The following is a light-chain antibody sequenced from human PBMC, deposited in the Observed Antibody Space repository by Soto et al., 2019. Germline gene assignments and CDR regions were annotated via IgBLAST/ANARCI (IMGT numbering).Light chain of an antibody. CDR3: LLYYAGAPA. Sequence: QAVVTQEPSVTVSPGGIVTLTCASSTGAVTSDYHANWFQQKPGQAPRALIYSTGNKHSWTPARFSGSLLGGKAALTLSGVQPEDEAEYYCLLYYAGAPAFGGGTKLTVL. CDR1: TGAVTSDYH. V-gene: IGLV7-43*01. J-gene: IGLJ3*02. CDR2: STG.